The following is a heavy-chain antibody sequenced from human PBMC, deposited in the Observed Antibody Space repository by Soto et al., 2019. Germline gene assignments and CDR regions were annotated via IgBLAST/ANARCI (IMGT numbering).Heavy chain of an antibody. CDR1: GFTFSSYS. J-gene: IGHJ4*02. D-gene: IGHD3-3*01. CDR2: ISSSSSTI. CDR3: ARERSYFWSAYSTHFDY. V-gene: IGHV3-48*01. Sequence: EVQLVESGGGLVQPGGSLRLSCAASGFTFSSYSMNWVRQATGKGLEWVSYISSSSSTIYYADSVKGRFTISRDNAKNSLYLQMNSLRAEDTAVYYCARERSYFWSAYSTHFDYCGQGTLVTVSS.